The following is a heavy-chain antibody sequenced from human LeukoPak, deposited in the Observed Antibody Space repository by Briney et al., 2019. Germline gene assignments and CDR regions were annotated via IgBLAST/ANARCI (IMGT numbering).Heavy chain of an antibody. Sequence: ASVKVSCKASRYTFTSYDINWVRQATGQGLEWMGWMNPNSGNTGYAQKFQGRVTMTRNTSISTAYMELSSLRSEDTAVYYCARDQARGTSCFNWFDPWGQGTLVTVSS. V-gene: IGHV1-8*01. CDR3: ARDQARGTSCFNWFDP. CDR1: RYTFTSYD. D-gene: IGHD2-2*01. CDR2: MNPNSGNT. J-gene: IGHJ5*02.